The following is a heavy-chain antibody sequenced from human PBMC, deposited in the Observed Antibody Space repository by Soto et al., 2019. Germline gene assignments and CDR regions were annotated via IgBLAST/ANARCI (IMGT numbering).Heavy chain of an antibody. Sequence: SGGSLRLSCAVSGFTFRSYAMSWVRQAPGKGLEWVSGLSGSGYSTYYADSVKGRFTISRDNSKKTLYLQMNSLRAEDTAVYYCAKPGRYMDTDLVPTDYWGQGTQVTVSS. CDR3: AKPGRYMDTDLVPTDY. V-gene: IGHV3-23*01. CDR2: LSGSGYST. CDR1: GFTFRSYA. J-gene: IGHJ4*02. D-gene: IGHD5-18*01.